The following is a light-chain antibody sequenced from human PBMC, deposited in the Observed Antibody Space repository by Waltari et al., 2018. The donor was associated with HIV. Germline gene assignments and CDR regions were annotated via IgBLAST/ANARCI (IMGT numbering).Light chain of an antibody. Sequence: SYVLTQPPSVSVAPGQTARITCGGNNIGSKSVHWYQQKPGQAPVLVVYDDTDRPSGIPGRFSGSKPGNTATLTSIRVEAGDGADYYGQVWDTSGDPWVFGGGTKLTVL. V-gene: IGLV3-21*02. J-gene: IGLJ3*02. CDR2: DDT. CDR1: NIGSKS. CDR3: QVWDTSGDPWV.